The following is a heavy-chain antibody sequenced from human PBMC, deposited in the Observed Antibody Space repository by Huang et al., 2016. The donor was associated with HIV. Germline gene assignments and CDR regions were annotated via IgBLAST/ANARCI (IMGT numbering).Heavy chain of an antibody. CDR2: INPNSGGT. Sequence: QVQLVQSGAEVKKPGASVKVSCKASGYTFAGYYMHWVRQAPEQGLEWRRWINPNSGGTNYAQKFQGRVTMTRDTSIRTAYMELSRLRSDDTAVFYCAREEAAIVYWGQGTLVTVSS. J-gene: IGHJ4*02. CDR3: AREEAAIVY. D-gene: IGHD5-18*01. CDR1: GYTFAGYY. V-gene: IGHV1-2*02.